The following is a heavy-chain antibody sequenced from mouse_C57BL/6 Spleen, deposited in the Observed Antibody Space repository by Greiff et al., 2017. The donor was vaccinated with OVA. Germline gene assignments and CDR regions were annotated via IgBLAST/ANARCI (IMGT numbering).Heavy chain of an antibody. CDR3: ARGGTTVVAYYYAMDY. Sequence: QVQLQQSGAVLVKPGASVKISCKASGYAFSSYWMNWVKQRPGKGLEWIGQIYPGDGDTNYNGKFKGKATLTADKSSSTAYMQLSSLTSEDSAVYFCARGGTTVVAYYYAMDYWGQGTSVTVSS. V-gene: IGHV1-80*01. D-gene: IGHD1-1*01. J-gene: IGHJ4*01. CDR2: IYPGDGDT. CDR1: GYAFSSYW.